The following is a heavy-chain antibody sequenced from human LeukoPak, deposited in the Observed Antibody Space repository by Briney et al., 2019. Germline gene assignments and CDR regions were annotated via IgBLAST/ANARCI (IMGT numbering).Heavy chain of an antibody. D-gene: IGHD1-26*01. CDR1: GFTFTYAW. V-gene: IGHV3-15*01. Sequence: GGSLRLSCAASGFTFTYAWMSWVRQAPGKGLEWVGRIKSETDGGTTAYGSPVKGRFTISRDDSKKTLFLQINTLKTEDTAIYCCIISGSHIDYWGQGTLVTVSS. CDR3: IISGSHIDY. CDR2: IKSETDGGTT. J-gene: IGHJ4*02.